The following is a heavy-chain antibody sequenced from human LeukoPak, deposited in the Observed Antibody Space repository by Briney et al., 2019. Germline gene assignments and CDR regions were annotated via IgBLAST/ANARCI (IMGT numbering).Heavy chain of an antibody. CDR1: GDSVSINSTS. CDR2: TYYRSKWYN. D-gene: IGHD2-2*01. J-gene: IGHJ5*02. Sequence: SQTLSLTCAISGDSVSINSTSSNWVRQSPSRGLEWLGRTYYRSKWYNDYAVSVKSRITINPDTSKNQFSLQLNSVTPEDTAVYYCALGYCSSTSCYWFDPWGQGTLVTVSS. V-gene: IGHV6-1*01. CDR3: ALGYCSSTSCYWFDP.